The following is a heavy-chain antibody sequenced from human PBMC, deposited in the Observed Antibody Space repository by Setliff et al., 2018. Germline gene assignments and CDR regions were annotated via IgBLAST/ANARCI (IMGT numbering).Heavy chain of an antibody. CDR3: ARQSGSGSSPYFDF. V-gene: IGHV4-38-2*01. D-gene: IGHD3-10*01. CDR2: LYRTANT. J-gene: IGHJ4*02. CDR1: GHSIDSDSY. Sequence: SETLSLTCAVSGHSIDSDSYWGWIRQSPGKGLERIGSLYRTANTYYNPAVRSRVTISPDTSKNQFSLKLTSVTAADTAVYYCARQSGSGSSPYFDFWGQGTLVTVSS.